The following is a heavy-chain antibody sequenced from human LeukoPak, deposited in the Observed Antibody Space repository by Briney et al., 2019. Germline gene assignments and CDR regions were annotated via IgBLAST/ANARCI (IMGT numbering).Heavy chain of an antibody. J-gene: IGHJ6*03. D-gene: IGHD2-15*01. V-gene: IGHV3-66*01. CDR3: ARAPEGCYSCRYNYYYMDV. Sequence: GGSLRLSCAASGFTVSNNYMSWVRQAPGKGLEWVSVIYSGGYTYYADSVKGRFTISRDNSKNTLYLQMNSLRAEDTAVYYCARAPEGCYSCRYNYYYMDVWGKGTTVTVSS. CDR2: IYSGGYT. CDR1: GFTVSNNY.